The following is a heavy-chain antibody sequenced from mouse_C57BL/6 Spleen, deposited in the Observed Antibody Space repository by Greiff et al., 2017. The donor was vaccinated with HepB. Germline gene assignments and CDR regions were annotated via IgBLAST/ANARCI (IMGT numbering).Heavy chain of an antibody. CDR3: TSPAVASGY. D-gene: IGHD1-1*01. CDR1: GFNIKDDY. J-gene: IGHJ2*01. V-gene: IGHV14-4*01. CDR2: IDPETGDI. Sequence: EVQLQQSGAELVRPGASVKLSCTASGFNIKDDYMHWVKQRPEQGLERTGWIDPETGDIEYASKFQGQATITAYTSSTTAYLHLSSLTSEDTAVYYCTSPAVASGYWSQGATLTVS.